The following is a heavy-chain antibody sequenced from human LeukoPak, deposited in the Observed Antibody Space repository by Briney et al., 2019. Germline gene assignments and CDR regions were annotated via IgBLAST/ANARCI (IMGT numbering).Heavy chain of an antibody. CDR1: GGSIRTYY. J-gene: IGHJ3*02. CDR2: IYYSGTT. V-gene: IGHV4-59*12. Sequence: SETLSLTCTVSGGSIRTYYWSGIRQPPGKGLEWIGYIYYSGTTNYNPSLKSRVTISVDTSKNQFSLKLSSVTAADTAVYYCARVMGYSYGLSDAFDIWGQGTMVTVSS. D-gene: IGHD5-18*01. CDR3: ARVMGYSYGLSDAFDI.